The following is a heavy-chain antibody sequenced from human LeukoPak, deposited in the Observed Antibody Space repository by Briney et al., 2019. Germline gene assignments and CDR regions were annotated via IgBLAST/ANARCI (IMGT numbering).Heavy chain of an antibody. CDR3: ASWSLKSSDAFDI. Sequence: GGSLRLSCAASGFTFSSYAMSWVRQAPGRGLEWVSAISGSGGSTYYADSVKGRFTISRDNSKNTLYLQMNSLRAEDTAVYYCASWSLKSSDAFDIWGQGTMVTVSS. D-gene: IGHD2-2*01. CDR1: GFTFSSYA. CDR2: ISGSGGST. J-gene: IGHJ3*02. V-gene: IGHV3-23*01.